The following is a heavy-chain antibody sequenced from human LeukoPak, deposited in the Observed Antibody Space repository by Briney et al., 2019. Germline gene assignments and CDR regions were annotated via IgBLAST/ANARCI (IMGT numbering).Heavy chain of an antibody. V-gene: IGHV3-7*01. CDR1: GFTFSTYW. J-gene: IGHJ4*02. Sequence: GGSLRLSCTASGFTFSTYWMSWVRQAPGKGLEWVANINQDGSEKYYVDSVKGRFTISRDNAKNSLYLQMNRLRADDTAVYYCARESTGFSIDYWGQGTLVIVSS. CDR3: ARESTGFSIDY. CDR2: INQDGSEK. D-gene: IGHD1-14*01.